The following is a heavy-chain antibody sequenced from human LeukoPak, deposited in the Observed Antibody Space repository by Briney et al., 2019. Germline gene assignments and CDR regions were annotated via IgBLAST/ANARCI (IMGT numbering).Heavy chain of an antibody. CDR3: AREYCSSSSCYFDY. CDR1: GGSISSSY. J-gene: IGHJ4*02. D-gene: IGHD2-2*01. V-gene: IGHV4-59*01. CDR2: RYYSGST. Sequence: SETLSLTCTVSGGSISSSYWSWIRQPPGKGLEWIGYRYYSGSTNYNPSLQSRGTISLDTSKNQFSLKLSSVTAADTAVYYCAREYCSSSSCYFDYWGQGTLVTVSS.